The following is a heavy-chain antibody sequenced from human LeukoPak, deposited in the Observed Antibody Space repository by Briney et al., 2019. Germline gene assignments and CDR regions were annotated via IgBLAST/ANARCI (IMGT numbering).Heavy chain of an antibody. V-gene: IGHV3-64D*06. CDR1: GFTFSTYV. J-gene: IGHJ4*02. Sequence: GGSLRLSCPVSGFTFSTYVMHWVRQAPGKGLEYVSAISSNGDNTYYADSVKGRFTISRDNSKNTLYLQMSSLRADDTAVYYCVRGTGYWGQGTLVTVSS. CDR2: ISSNGDNT. CDR3: VRGTGY.